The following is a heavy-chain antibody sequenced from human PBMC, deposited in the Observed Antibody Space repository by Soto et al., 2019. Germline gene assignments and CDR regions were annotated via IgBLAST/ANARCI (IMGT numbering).Heavy chain of an antibody. V-gene: IGHV4-31*03. CDR3: ARVVRIAAAAFFRRPNWFDP. CDR1: GGSISSGGYY. D-gene: IGHD6-13*01. CDR2: IYYSGST. J-gene: IGHJ5*02. Sequence: PSETLSLTCTVSGGSISSGGYYWSWIRQHPGKGLEWIGYIYYSGSTYYNPSLKSRVTISVDTSKNQFSLKLSSVTAADTAVYYCARVVRIAAAAFFRRPNWFDPWGQGTLVTVSS.